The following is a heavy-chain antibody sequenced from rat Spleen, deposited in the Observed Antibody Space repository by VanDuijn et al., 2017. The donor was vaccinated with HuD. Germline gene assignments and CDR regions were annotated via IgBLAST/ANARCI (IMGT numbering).Heavy chain of an antibody. Sequence: EVQLVESGGGLVQPGRSLKLSCAASRFTFSDYGMAWVRQGPTKGLEWVATISYGDRSGHSSTYYRDSVKGRFTISRDNAKSTLSLQMDSLRSEDTATYYCARRHYGYTDYFDYWGQGVMVTVSS. J-gene: IGHJ2*01. CDR1: RFTFSDYG. D-gene: IGHD1-6*01. CDR3: ARRHYGYTDYFDY. V-gene: IGHV5-29*01. CDR2: ISYGDRSGHSST.